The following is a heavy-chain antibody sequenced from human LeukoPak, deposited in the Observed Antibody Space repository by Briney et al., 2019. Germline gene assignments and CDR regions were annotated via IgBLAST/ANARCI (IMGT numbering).Heavy chain of an antibody. CDR3: ARQEYDFWSGYYYYMDV. CDR1: GYTFTDHY. J-gene: IGHJ6*03. D-gene: IGHD3-3*01. V-gene: IGHV1-18*04. Sequence: AASLKVSCKASGYTFTDHYIHWVRQAPGQGLEWMGWISAYNGNTNYAQKLQGRVTMTTDTSTSTACMELRSLRSDDTAVYYCARQEYDFWSGYYYYMDVWGKGTTVTVSS. CDR2: ISAYNGNT.